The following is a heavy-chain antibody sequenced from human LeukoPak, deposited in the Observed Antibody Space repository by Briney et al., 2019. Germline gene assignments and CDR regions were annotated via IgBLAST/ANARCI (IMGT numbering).Heavy chain of an antibody. D-gene: IGHD4-23*01. CDR1: GFTFSKNW. V-gene: IGHV3-7*05. CDR3: ARAPEGYTVVTIFDF. CDR2: IKQDGSEK. J-gene: IGHJ4*02. Sequence: GGSLRLSCAASGFTFSKNWMTWVRQAPGKGLEWVANIKQDGSEKYYVDSVKGRFTISRDNAENSLYLQMNSLRAEETAVYYCARAPEGYTVVTIFDFWGQGTLVTVSS.